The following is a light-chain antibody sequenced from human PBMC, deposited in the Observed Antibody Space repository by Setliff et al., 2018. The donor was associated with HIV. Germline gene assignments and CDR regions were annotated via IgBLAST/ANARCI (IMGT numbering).Light chain of an antibody. V-gene: IGLV2-11*01. CDR2: DVS. CDR1: NSDIGGYDY. CDR3: CSYAGSYRYV. J-gene: IGLJ1*01. Sequence: QSVLTQPASVSGSPGQSITISCTGTNSDIGGYDYVYWYQQQPGKAPKLMIYDVSRRPSGVPDRFSGSKSGNTASLTISGLQAEDEADYYCCSYAGSYRYVFGTGTKVTVL.